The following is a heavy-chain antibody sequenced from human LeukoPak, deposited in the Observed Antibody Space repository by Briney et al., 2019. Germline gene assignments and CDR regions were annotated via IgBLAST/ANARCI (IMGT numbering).Heavy chain of an antibody. D-gene: IGHD3-10*01. V-gene: IGHV3-30*03. CDR2: ISYDGKKQ. CDR3: ARGIVPGGPNYGWLDP. Sequence: SGGSLRLSCAASGFTFSSYGMHWARQAPGKGLEWMALISYDGKKQHFADSVEGRFTISRDNSKNTVYLQMNGLRPEDTAVYFCARGIVPGGPNYGWLDPWGQGTLVTVSS. CDR1: GFTFSSYG. J-gene: IGHJ5*02.